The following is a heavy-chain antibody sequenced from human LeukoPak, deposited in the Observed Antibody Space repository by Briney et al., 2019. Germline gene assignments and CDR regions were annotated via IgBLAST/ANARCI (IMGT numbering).Heavy chain of an antibody. D-gene: IGHD6-19*01. CDR1: GFTFSSYA. CDR2: LYSGGDT. J-gene: IGHJ4*02. CDR3: ARARGSGWLDFDC. V-gene: IGHV3-53*01. Sequence: GSLRLSCAASGFTFSSYAMSWVRQAPGKGLEWVSVLYSGGDTYYTDSVKGRFTISRDNSKNTLYLQMNSLRVEDTAVYYCARARGSGWLDFDCWGQGTLVTVSS.